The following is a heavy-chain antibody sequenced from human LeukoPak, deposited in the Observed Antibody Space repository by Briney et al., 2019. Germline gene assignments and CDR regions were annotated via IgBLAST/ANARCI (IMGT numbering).Heavy chain of an antibody. CDR1: GFTFSSYG. CDR3: ALNRYYYGSGSAPYYYYYMDV. V-gene: IGHV3-30*03. J-gene: IGHJ6*03. D-gene: IGHD3-10*01. Sequence: PGGSLRLSCAASGFTFSSYGMHWVRQAPGKGLEWVAVISYDGSNKYYADSVKGRFTISRDNSKNTLYLQMNSLRAEDTAVYYCALNRYYYGSGSAPYYYYYMDVWGKGTTVTVSS. CDR2: ISYDGSNK.